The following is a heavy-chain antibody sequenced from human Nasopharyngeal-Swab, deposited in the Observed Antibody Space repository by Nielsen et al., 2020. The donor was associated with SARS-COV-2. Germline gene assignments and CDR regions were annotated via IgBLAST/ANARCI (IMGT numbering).Heavy chain of an antibody. CDR2: IYYSGST. Sequence: WIRQPPGKGLEWIGYIYYSGSTNYNPSLKSRVTISVDTSKNQFSLKLSSVTAADTAVYYCARAYRGITMIVGVFEYFDYWGQGTLVTVSS. V-gene: IGHV4-30-4*01. CDR3: ARAYRGITMIVGVFEYFDY. J-gene: IGHJ4*02. D-gene: IGHD3-22*01.